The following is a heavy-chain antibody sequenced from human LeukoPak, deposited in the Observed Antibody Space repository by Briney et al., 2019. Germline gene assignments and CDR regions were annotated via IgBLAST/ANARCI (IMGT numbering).Heavy chain of an antibody. CDR1: GDSISSGSYY. V-gene: IGHV4-61*02. CDR3: AGSRVGDVFDY. Sequence: PSETLSLTCTVSGDSISSGSYYWSWIRQPAGKGLEWIGRIYNSGSTNYNPSLKSRVTISVDTSKNQFSLTLSSVTAADTDVYYCAGSRVGDVFDYWGQGTLVTVSS. J-gene: IGHJ4*02. CDR2: IYNSGST. D-gene: IGHD2-21*02.